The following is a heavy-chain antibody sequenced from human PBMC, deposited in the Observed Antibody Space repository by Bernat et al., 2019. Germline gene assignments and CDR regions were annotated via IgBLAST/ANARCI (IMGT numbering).Heavy chain of an antibody. J-gene: IGHJ4*02. V-gene: IGHV3-30*18. CDR3: AKDRRVTTCLDY. D-gene: IGHD4-17*01. CDR1: GFTFSSYG. CDR2: ISYDGSNK. Sequence: QVQLVESGGGVVQPGRSLRLSCAAPGFTFSSYGMHWVRQAPGKGLEWVAVISYDGSNKYYADSVKGRFTIYRDNSKHTLYLQMNGLRAEDTAVYYCAKDRRVTTCLDYWGQGTLVTVSS.